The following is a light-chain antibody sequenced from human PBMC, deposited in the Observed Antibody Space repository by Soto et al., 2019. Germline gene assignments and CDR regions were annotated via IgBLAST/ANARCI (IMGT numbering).Light chain of an antibody. V-gene: IGKV3-11*01. CDR3: QQRSNWALT. Sequence: EIVSTESPATLPSPPAVTATPSRRACHSVSSYLAWYQQKPGQAPRLLIYDASNRATGIPARFSGSGSGTDFTLTISSLEPEDFAIYYCQQRSNWALTFGGGTKVDIK. CDR1: HSVSSY. J-gene: IGKJ4*02. CDR2: DAS.